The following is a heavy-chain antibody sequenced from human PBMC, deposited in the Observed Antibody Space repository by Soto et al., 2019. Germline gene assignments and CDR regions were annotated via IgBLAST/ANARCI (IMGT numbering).Heavy chain of an antibody. CDR3: AAHDSGGYYAEY. CDR2: IHYSGST. V-gene: IGHV4-39*01. Sequence: QLQLQESGPGLVKPSETLSLTCTVSGDSVTISDYYWGWLRQPPGKGLEWIGSIHYSGSTYYNPSLNIRVTVSGDTSKKQFSLKLTSVTAADAAVYYCAAHDSGGYYAEYWGQGTLFTVSA. D-gene: IGHD3-22*01. J-gene: IGHJ4*02. CDR1: GDSVTISDYY.